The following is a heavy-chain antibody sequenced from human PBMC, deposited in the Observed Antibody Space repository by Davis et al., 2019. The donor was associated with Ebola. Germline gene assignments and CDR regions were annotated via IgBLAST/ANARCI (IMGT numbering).Heavy chain of an antibody. Sequence: GESLKISCAASGFTFSSYGMHWVRQAPGKGLEWVAVISYDGSNKYYADSVKGRFTISRDNSKNTLYLQMNSLRAEDTAVYYCARVSGARRPFDYWGQGTLVTVSS. V-gene: IGHV3-30*03. CDR2: ISYDGSNK. J-gene: IGHJ4*02. D-gene: IGHD3-10*01. CDR3: ARVSGARRPFDY. CDR1: GFTFSSYG.